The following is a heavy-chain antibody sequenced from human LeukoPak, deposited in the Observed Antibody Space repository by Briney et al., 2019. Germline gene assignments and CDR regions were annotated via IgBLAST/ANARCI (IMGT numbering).Heavy chain of an antibody. V-gene: IGHV3-23*01. Sequence: GGSLRLSCAASGFTFSSYAMSWVRQAPGKGLEWVSAISGSGGSTYYADSVKGRFTISRDNSKNTLYLQMNSLRAEDTAVYYCATGGGYSYGYKRDYFDYSGQGTLVTVSS. D-gene: IGHD5-18*01. CDR2: ISGSGGST. CDR1: GFTFSSYA. J-gene: IGHJ4*02. CDR3: ATGGGYSYGYKRDYFDY.